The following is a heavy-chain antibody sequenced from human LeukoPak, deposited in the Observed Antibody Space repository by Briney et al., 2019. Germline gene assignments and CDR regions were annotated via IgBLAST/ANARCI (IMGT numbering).Heavy chain of an antibody. CDR3: ARDHNWNDGGNWFDP. J-gene: IGHJ5*02. D-gene: IGHD1-1*01. V-gene: IGHV4-30-4*01. CDR2: IYYSGST. Sequence: SETLSLTCTVSGGSISSGDYYWSWIRQPPGKGLEWIGYIYYSGSTYYNPSLKSRVTISVGTSKNQFSLKLSSVTAADTAVYFCARDHNWNDGGNWFDPWGQGTLVTVSS. CDR1: GGSISSGDYY.